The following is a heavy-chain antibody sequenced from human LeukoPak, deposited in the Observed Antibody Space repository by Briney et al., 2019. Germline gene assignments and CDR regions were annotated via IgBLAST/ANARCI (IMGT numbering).Heavy chain of an antibody. CDR1: GGSISSYY. V-gene: IGHV4-4*07. D-gene: IGHD6-13*01. CDR3: ARDGGMGIAATGVDY. CDR2: IYTSGST. Sequence: SETLSLTCTVPGGSISSYYWSWIRQPAGKGLEWIGRIYTSGSTNYNPSLKSRVTISVDKSKNQFSLKLSSVTAADTAVYYCARDGGMGIAATGVDYWGQGTLVTVSS. J-gene: IGHJ4*02.